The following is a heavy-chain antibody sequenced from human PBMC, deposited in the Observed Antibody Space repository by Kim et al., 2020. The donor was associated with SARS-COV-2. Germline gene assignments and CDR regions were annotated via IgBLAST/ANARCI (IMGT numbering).Heavy chain of an antibody. J-gene: IGHJ3*02. CDR3: AKDSNDYGGDAFDI. CDR1: GFTFGDYA. CDR2: ISWNSGSI. D-gene: IGHD4-17*01. V-gene: IGHV3-9*01. Sequence: GGSLRLSCAASGFTFGDYAMHWVRQAPGKGLEWVSGISWNSGSIGYADSVKGRFTISRDNAKNSLYLQMNSLRAEDTALYYCAKDSNDYGGDAFDIWGQGTMVTVSS.